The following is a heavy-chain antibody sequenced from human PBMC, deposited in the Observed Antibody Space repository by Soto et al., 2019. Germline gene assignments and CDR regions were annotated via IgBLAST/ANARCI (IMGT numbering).Heavy chain of an antibody. Sequence: GGSLRLSCAASGFTFSSYSMNWVRQAPGKGLEWVSYISSSSSTIYYADSVKGRFTISRDNAKNSLYLQMNSLRAEDTAVYYCARDHRIDAFDIWGQGTMVTVSS. J-gene: IGHJ3*02. CDR2: ISSSSSTI. CDR3: ARDHRIDAFDI. D-gene: IGHD2-15*01. CDR1: GFTFSSYS. V-gene: IGHV3-48*04.